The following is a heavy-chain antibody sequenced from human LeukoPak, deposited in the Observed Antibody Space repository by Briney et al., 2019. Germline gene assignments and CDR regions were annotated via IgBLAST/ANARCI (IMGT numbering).Heavy chain of an antibody. CDR1: GFTFSSYS. D-gene: IGHD2-2*01. CDR2: ISSSSSYI. CDR3: ARDGTGCSSTSCYYYYGMDV. V-gene: IGHV3-21*01. J-gene: IGHJ6*02. Sequence: GGSPRLSCAASGFTFSSYSMNWVRQAPGKGLEWVSSISSSSSYIYYADSVKGRFTISRDNAKNSLYLQMNSLRAEDTAVYYCARDGTGCSSTSCYYYYGMDVWGQGTTVTVSS.